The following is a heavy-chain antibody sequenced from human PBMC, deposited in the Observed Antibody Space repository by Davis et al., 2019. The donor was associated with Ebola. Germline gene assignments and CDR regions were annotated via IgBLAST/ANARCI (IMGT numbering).Heavy chain of an antibody. V-gene: IGHV1-69*04. Sequence: SVKVSCKASGGTFSSYAISWVRQAPGQGLEWMGRIIPILGIANYAQKFQGRVTITADKSTSTAYMELSSLRSEDTAVYYCARDRVYSSGWDNWGQGTLVTVSS. J-gene: IGHJ4*02. CDR1: GGTFSSYA. CDR3: ARDRVYSSGWDN. CDR2: IIPILGIA. D-gene: IGHD6-19*01.